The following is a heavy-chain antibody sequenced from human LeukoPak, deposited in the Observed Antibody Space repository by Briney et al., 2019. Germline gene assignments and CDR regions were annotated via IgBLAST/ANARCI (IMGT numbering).Heavy chain of an antibody. CDR2: INPSGGST. Sequence: GASVKVSCKASGYTFTSYYMHWVRQAPGQGLEWMGIINPSGGSTSYAQKFQGRVTMTTDTSTSTAYMELRSLRSDDTAVYYCARTMDWVVMKYFDYWGQGTLVTVSS. J-gene: IGHJ4*02. CDR3: ARTMDWVVMKYFDY. V-gene: IGHV1-46*01. CDR1: GYTFTSYY. D-gene: IGHD3-22*01.